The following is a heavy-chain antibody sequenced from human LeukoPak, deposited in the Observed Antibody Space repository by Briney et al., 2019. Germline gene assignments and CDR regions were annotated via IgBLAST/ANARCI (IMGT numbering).Heavy chain of an antibody. D-gene: IGHD6-19*01. Sequence: GGSLRLSCAASGITFSSYWMSWVRHAPGKGLVWVSHIYRDGSTKSYADSVKGRFTISRDSAKNTLYLQMNSLRAEDTAVYYGAVGGLTRGISVSGTGEEFDHWGQGTLVTVSS. CDR2: IYRDGSTK. CDR3: AVGGLTRGISVSGTGEEFDH. J-gene: IGHJ4*02. CDR1: GITFSSYW. V-gene: IGHV3-74*01.